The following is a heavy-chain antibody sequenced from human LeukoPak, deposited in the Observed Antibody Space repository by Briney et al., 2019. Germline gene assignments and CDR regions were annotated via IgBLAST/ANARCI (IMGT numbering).Heavy chain of an antibody. CDR2: IKQDGSEK. CDR1: GFTFSSYW. V-gene: IGHV3-7*01. Sequence: PGGSLRLSCAASGFTFSSYWMSWVRQAPGKGPEWVANIKQDGSEKYYVDSVKGRFTISRDNAKNSLYLQMNSLRAEDTAVYYCAREVEGFGEPLWNYYYYMDVWGKGTTVTISS. J-gene: IGHJ6*03. CDR3: AREVEGFGEPLWNYYYYMDV. D-gene: IGHD3-10*01.